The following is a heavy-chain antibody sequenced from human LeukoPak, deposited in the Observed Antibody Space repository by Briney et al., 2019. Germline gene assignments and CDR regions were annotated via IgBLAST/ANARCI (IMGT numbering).Heavy chain of an antibody. Sequence: SETLSLTCTVSGGSISSSSYYWGWIRQRPGKGLEWIGSIYYSGSAYYNPSLKSRVTISVDTSKNQFSLKLSSVTAADTAVYYCARHAAYYYDSSGYLDYWGQGTLATVSS. D-gene: IGHD3-22*01. J-gene: IGHJ4*02. V-gene: IGHV4-39*01. CDR3: ARHAAYYYDSSGYLDY. CDR2: IYYSGSA. CDR1: GGSISSSSYY.